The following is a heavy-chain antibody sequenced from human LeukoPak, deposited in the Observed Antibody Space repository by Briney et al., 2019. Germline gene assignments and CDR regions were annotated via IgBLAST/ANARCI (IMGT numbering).Heavy chain of an antibody. Sequence: SETLSLTCTVSGGSISSGSYYWSWIRQPAGKGLEWIGRIYTSGSTNYNPSLKSRVTISVDTSKNQFSLKLSSVTAADTAVYYCARAAGGYCSSTSCYTYAFDIWGQGTMVTVSS. CDR1: GGSISSGSYY. V-gene: IGHV4-61*02. CDR2: IYTSGST. CDR3: ARAAGGYCSSTSCYTYAFDI. D-gene: IGHD2-2*02. J-gene: IGHJ3*02.